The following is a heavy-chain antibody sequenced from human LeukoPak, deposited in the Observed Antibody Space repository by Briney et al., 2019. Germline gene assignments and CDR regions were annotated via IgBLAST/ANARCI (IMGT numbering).Heavy chain of an antibody. CDR1: GGTLSSYA. Sequence: SVKVSCKASGGTLSSYAISWVRQAPRQGLEWMGRIIPISGTANYAQKFQGRVTITTDEFTSTAYMELSSLRSEDTAVYYCARGAFDTAMVDYWGQGTLVTVSS. CDR3: ARGAFDTAMVDY. D-gene: IGHD5-18*01. J-gene: IGHJ4*02. V-gene: IGHV1-69*05. CDR2: IIPISGTA.